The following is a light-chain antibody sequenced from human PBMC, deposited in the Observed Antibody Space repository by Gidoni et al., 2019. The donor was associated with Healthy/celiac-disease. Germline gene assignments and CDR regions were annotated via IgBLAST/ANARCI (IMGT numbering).Light chain of an antibody. CDR1: QSISSY. V-gene: IGKV1-39*01. J-gene: IGKJ4*01. CDR3: QQSDRTPPT. Sequence: DIKMTQSPSYLSASVGDRVTITCRASQSISSYLNWYQQKPGKAPKLLIYAASSLQSGVPSRFSGSGSGTDFTLTISSLQPEDFATYYCQQSDRTPPTFXGXTKVEIK. CDR2: AAS.